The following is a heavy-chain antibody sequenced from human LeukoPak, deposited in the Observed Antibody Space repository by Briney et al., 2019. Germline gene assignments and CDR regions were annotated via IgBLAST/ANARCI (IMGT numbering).Heavy chain of an antibody. J-gene: IGHJ6*02. CDR3: ARGTRYGYCSSTSCSLLDV. CDR1: GFTFSSYA. D-gene: IGHD2-2*03. CDR2: ISYDGSNK. V-gene: IGHV3-30-3*01. Sequence: GGSLRLSCAASGFTFSSYAMHWARQAPGKGLEWVAVISYDGSNKYYADSVKGRFTISRDNSKNTLYLQMNSLRAEDTAVYYCARGTRYGYCSSTSCSLLDVWGQGTTVTVSS.